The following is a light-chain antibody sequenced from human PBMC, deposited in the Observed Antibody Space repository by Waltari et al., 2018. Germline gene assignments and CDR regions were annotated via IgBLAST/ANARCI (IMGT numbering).Light chain of an antibody. J-gene: IGLJ1*01. Sequence: QSALTQPASVSGSPGQSITISCTGTSSDIGRYTYVSWYQQHPGKALKLIIYDVNNRPSGISDLFSGSKSANTASLTISGLQVEDEADYFCSSYTSTTTPFVFGSGTKVTVL. CDR2: DVN. CDR1: SSDIGRYTY. V-gene: IGLV2-14*03. CDR3: SSYTSTTTPFV.